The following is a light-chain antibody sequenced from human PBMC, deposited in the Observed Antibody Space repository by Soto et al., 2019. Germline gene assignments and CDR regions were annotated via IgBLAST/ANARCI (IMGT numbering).Light chain of an antibody. V-gene: IGLV2-11*01. CDR1: SSDFGGYNY. Sequence: QSVLTQPRSVSVSPGQSVTISCTGTSSDFGGYNYVSWYQQHPGKAPKLMIYDVSKRPSGVPDRFSGSKSGNTASLTISGLQAEDEADYYCCSYAGSYTFVVFGTGTKVTVL. CDR2: DVS. CDR3: CSYAGSYTFVV. J-gene: IGLJ1*01.